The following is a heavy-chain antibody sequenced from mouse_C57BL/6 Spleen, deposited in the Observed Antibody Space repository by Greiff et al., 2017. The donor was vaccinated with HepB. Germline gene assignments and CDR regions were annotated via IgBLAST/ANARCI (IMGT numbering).Heavy chain of an antibody. CDR2: INPGSGGT. Sequence: QVQLKQSGAELVRPGTSVKVSCKASGYAFTNYLIEWVKQRPGQGLEWIGVINPGSGGTNYNEKFKGKATLTADKSSSTAYMQLSSLTSEDSAVYFCARHYDYSRGYFDVWGTGTTVTVSS. D-gene: IGHD2-4*01. CDR3: ARHYDYSRGYFDV. V-gene: IGHV1-54*01. J-gene: IGHJ1*03. CDR1: GYAFTNYL.